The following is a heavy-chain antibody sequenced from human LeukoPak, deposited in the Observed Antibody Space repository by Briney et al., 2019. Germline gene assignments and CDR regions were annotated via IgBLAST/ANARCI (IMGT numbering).Heavy chain of an antibody. V-gene: IGHV1-46*01. CDR2: INPSGGST. CDR1: GYTFTSYY. J-gene: IGHJ3*02. Sequence: ASVKVSCKASGYTFTSYYMHWVRQAPGQELEWMGIINPSGGSTSYAQKFQGRVTMTRDTSTSTVYMELSSLRSEDTAVYYCARGGIVGAVHDAFDIWGQGTMVTVSS. CDR3: ARGGIVGAVHDAFDI. D-gene: IGHD1-26*01.